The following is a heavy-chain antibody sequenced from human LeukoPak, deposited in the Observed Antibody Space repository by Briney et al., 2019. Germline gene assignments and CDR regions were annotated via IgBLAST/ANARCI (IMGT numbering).Heavy chain of an antibody. CDR1: GFTFSSYA. J-gene: IGHJ5*02. D-gene: IGHD2-2*01. Sequence: PGGSLRLSCAASGFTFSSYAMSWVRQAPGKGLEWVSAISGSGGSTYYADSVKGRFTISRDNSKNTLYLQMNSLRAEDTAVYYCAKDLTYCSSTSCYLPRFDPWGQGTLVTVSS. CDR2: ISGSGGST. CDR3: AKDLTYCSSTSCYLPRFDP. V-gene: IGHV3-23*01.